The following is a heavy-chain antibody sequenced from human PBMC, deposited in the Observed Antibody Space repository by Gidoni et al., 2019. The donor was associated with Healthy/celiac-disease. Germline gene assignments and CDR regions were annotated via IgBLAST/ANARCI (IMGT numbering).Heavy chain of an antibody. V-gene: IGHV3-33*01. CDR3: ARGGAVTYAFDI. CDR2: ILYDGSNT. Sequence: QVELVESGGGVVQPGRSLRLSCAASGFTFSSYGMHWVRQAPGKGLEWVAVILYDGSNTYYADSVKARFTISRDKSKNTLYLQMNSLRAEDTAVYYCARGGAVTYAFDIWGQGTMVTVSS. D-gene: IGHD3-10*01. J-gene: IGHJ3*02. CDR1: GFTFSSYG.